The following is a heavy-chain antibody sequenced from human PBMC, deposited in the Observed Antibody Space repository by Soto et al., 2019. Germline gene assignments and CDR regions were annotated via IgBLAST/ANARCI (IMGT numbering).Heavy chain of an antibody. Sequence: GGSLRLSCAASGFTFSSYSMNWVRQAPGKGLEWVSSISSSSSYIYYADSVKGRFTISRDNAKNSLYLQMNSLRAEDTAVYYCARTIYDYIWGSYRYNGSGAFDIWGQGTMVTVSS. CDR1: GFTFSSYS. CDR2: ISSSSSYI. J-gene: IGHJ3*02. V-gene: IGHV3-21*01. D-gene: IGHD3-16*02. CDR3: ARTIYDYIWGSYRYNGSGAFDI.